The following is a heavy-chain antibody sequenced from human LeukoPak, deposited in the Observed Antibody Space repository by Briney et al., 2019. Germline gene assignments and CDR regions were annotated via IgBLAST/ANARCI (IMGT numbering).Heavy chain of an antibody. Sequence: PSETLSLTCAVYGGSFGGYYWSWIRQPPGKGLEWIGEINDSGSTNYIPSLKSGVTISVDTSKNQLSFQLSTGLGADNAVDYCAGVGYSQALNVDYWGQGTLVTVSS. J-gene: IGHJ4*02. CDR1: GGSFGGYY. V-gene: IGHV4-34*01. CDR3: AGVGYSQALNVDY. D-gene: IGHD5-18*01. CDR2: INDSGST.